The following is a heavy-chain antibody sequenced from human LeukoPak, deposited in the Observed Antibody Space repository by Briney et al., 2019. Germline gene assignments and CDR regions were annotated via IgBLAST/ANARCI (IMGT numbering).Heavy chain of an antibody. J-gene: IGHJ4*02. V-gene: IGHV4-30-4*01. D-gene: IGHD3-9*01. Sequence: PSETLSLNCTVSGGSISSGDYYWSWIRQPPGKGLEWIGYIYYSGSTYYNPSLKSRVTISVDTSKNQFSLKLSSVTAADTAVYYCARDNPYYDILTGYRAFDYWGQGTLVTVSS. CDR1: GGSISSGDYY. CDR3: ARDNPYYDILTGYRAFDY. CDR2: IYYSGST.